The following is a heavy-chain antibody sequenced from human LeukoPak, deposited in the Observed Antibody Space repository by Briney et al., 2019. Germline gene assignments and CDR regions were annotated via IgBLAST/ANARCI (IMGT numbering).Heavy chain of an antibody. Sequence: GASVKVSCKASGYTFTGYYMHWVRQAPGQGLEWMGWINPNSGGTNYAQKFQGRVTMTRDTSISTAYMELSRLRSDDTAVYYCARDLRYFAGGYGMDVWGQGTTVTVSS. CDR2: INPNSGGT. V-gene: IGHV1-2*02. CDR1: GYTFTGYY. J-gene: IGHJ6*02. CDR3: ARDLRYFAGGYGMDV. D-gene: IGHD3-9*01.